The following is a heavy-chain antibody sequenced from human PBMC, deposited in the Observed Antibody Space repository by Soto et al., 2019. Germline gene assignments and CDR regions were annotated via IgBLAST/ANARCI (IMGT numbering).Heavy chain of an antibody. CDR3: ARGSTDSYPGSRIFDF. CDR1: GFNFRNYA. J-gene: IGHJ4*02. D-gene: IGHD3-10*01. V-gene: IGHV3-33*01. Sequence: GGSLRLSCAASGFNFRNYAMHWVRQAPGKGLEWVAVIWSDGSEKYYGASVKGRVTISRDNFKKTLYLQMNSLRVEDSALYYCARGSTDSYPGSRIFDFWGRGTLVTV. CDR2: IWSDGSEK.